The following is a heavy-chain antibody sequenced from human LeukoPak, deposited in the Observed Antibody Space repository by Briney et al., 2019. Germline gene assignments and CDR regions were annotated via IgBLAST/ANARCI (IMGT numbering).Heavy chain of an antibody. CDR3: ARGIDIGIVVVPFDY. CDR2: ISSSSSYI. V-gene: IGHV3-21*01. Sequence: GGSLRLSCAASGFTFTTYAMTWVRQAPGKGLEWVSSISSSSSYIYYADSVKGRFTISRDNAKNSLYLQMNSLRAEDTAVYYCARGIDIGIVVVPFDYWGQGTLVTVSS. D-gene: IGHD3-22*01. CDR1: GFTFTTYA. J-gene: IGHJ4*02.